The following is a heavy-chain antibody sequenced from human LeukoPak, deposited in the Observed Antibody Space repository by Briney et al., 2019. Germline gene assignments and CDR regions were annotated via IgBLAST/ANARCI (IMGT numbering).Heavy chain of an antibody. CDR3: AKEVVEVIPTAVDGELYFYYYGMDV. CDR2: VSGDGYTT. Sequence: PGWSLRLSCVASEFTFEAYAMSWVRQVPGKGLEWVSLVSGDGYTTYYADSVKGRFSISRDNRKNSLYLLMNSLRANDNALYYCAKEVVEVIPTAVDGELYFYYYGMDVWGQGTTVIVSS. J-gene: IGHJ6*02. V-gene: IGHV3-43*02. CDR1: EFTFEAYA. D-gene: IGHD2-2*01.